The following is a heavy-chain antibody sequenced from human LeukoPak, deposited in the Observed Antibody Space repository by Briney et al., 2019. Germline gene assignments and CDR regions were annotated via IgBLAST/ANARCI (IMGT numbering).Heavy chain of an antibody. CDR3: ARAAGGYCSGGSCYPDY. Sequence: PGGSLRLSCAASGFTFSSYSMNWVRQAPGKGLEWVSYISSSSSTIYYADSVKGRFTISRDNAKNSLYLQMNSLRAEDTAVYYCARAAGGYCSGGSCYPDYWGQGTLVTVSS. J-gene: IGHJ4*02. CDR1: GFTFSSYS. V-gene: IGHV3-48*01. D-gene: IGHD2-15*01. CDR2: ISSSSSTI.